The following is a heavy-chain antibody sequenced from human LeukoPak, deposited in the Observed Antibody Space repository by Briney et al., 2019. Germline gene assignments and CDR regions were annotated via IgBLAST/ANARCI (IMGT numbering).Heavy chain of an antibody. D-gene: IGHD3-10*01. CDR2: ISYDGSIT. V-gene: IGHV3-30*04. Sequence: GGSLRLSCAASGFTFSSYAMSWVRQAPGKGLEWVAFISYDGSITYSADSVRGRFSISRDNSKNTLYLQMNSLRPEDTAVYYCAREYYNFGEPGTRWFDPWGQGTLVTVSS. CDR1: GFTFSSYA. J-gene: IGHJ5*02. CDR3: AREYYNFGEPGTRWFDP.